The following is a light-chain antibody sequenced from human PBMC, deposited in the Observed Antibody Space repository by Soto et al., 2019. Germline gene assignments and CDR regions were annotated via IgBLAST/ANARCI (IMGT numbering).Light chain of an antibody. CDR2: GNS. J-gene: IGLJ1*01. Sequence: QSVLTQPPSVSGAPGQRVTISCTGSSSNIGAGYDVHWYQQLPGTAPKLLSYGNSNRPSGVPDRFSGSKSVTSASLAITGLQAEDEADYYCQSYASSLSGASYVFGTGTKLTVL. CDR3: QSYASSLSGASYV. V-gene: IGLV1-40*01. CDR1: SSNIGAGYD.